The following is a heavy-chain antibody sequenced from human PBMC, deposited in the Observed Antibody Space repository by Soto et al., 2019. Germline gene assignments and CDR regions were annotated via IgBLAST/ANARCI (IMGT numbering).Heavy chain of an antibody. Sequence: HPAGSLRLSCAASGFTFSSYEMNWVRQAPGKGLEWVSYISSSGSTIYYADSVKGRFTISRDNAKNSLYLQMNSLRAEDTAVYYCAREGVTGTTEEGPYYYGMDVWGQGTTVTVSS. J-gene: IGHJ6*02. CDR1: GFTFSSYE. V-gene: IGHV3-48*03. CDR2: ISSSGSTI. CDR3: AREGVTGTTEEGPYYYGMDV. D-gene: IGHD1-20*01.